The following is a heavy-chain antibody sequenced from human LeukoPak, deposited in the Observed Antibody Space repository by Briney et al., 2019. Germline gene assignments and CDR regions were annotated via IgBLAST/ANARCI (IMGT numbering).Heavy chain of an antibody. V-gene: IGHV4-34*01. J-gene: IGHJ2*01. Sequence: SETLSLTCAVYGGSFSGYYWSWIRQPPGKGLERIGEINHSGSTNYNPSLKSRVTISVDTSKNQFSLKLSSVTAADTAVYYCARDDGCSGGSCYSVRDWYFDLWGRGTLVTVSS. D-gene: IGHD2-15*01. CDR1: GGSFSGYY. CDR2: INHSGST. CDR3: ARDDGCSGGSCYSVRDWYFDL.